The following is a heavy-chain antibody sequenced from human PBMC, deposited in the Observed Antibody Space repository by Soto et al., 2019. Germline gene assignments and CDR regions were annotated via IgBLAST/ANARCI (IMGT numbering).Heavy chain of an antibody. D-gene: IGHD6-6*01. CDR2: IIPIFGKA. Sequence: SVKVSCKASGGTFSSYAISWVRQAPGQRLEWMGGIIPIFGKAKYAQKFQGRVTITADESTSTAYMELSSLRSEDTAVYYCACGFTWGVLSSPSWGYYYFMDFWGKGTTVTVSS. V-gene: IGHV1-69*13. CDR1: GGTFSSYA. J-gene: IGHJ6*03. CDR3: ACGFTWGVLSSPSWGYYYFMDF.